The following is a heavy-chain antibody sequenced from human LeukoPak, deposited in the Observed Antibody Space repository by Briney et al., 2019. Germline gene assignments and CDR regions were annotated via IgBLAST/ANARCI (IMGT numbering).Heavy chain of an antibody. D-gene: IGHD3-3*01. CDR1: GFTLSSYS. V-gene: IGHV3-21*04. CDR2: ISSSSSYI. CDR3: ATYFDSWSAINMGDV. J-gene: IGHJ6*04. Sequence: GGSLRLSCAVSGFTLSSYSMNWVRQAPGKGLEWVSSISSSSSYIYYADSVKGRFTISRDNSKDTLFLQMNTLRVEDTAVYYCATYFDSWSAINMGDVWGIGTAVTVSA.